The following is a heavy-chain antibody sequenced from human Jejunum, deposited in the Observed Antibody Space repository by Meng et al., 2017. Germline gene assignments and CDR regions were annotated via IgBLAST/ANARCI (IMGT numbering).Heavy chain of an antibody. CDR1: GFTFSSFW. CDR3: ARYNHYGRV. Sequence: GGSLRLSCAASGFTFSSFWMSWVRQAPGKGLEWVANIKEDGSETHYVDSVKGRFTISRDNAKNSLFVQMNSLRAEDTAVYDCARYNHYGRVWGQGTLVTGSS. CDR2: IKEDGSET. J-gene: IGHJ4*02. V-gene: IGHV3-7*01. D-gene: IGHD4-17*01.